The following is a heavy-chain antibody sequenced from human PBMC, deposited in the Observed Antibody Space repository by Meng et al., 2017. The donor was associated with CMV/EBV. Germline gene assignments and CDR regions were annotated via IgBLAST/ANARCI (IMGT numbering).Heavy chain of an antibody. V-gene: IGHV3-48*03. CDR1: GFTFSSYA. Sequence: GESLKISCAASGFTFSSYAMSWVRQAPGKGLEWVSSIGSRGITIYYADSVKGRFTISRDNAQNSLYLHMNSLRAEDTAVYYCARWVGGTSDYGMDVWGQGTTVTVSS. CDR2: IGSRGITI. CDR3: ARWVGGTSDYGMDV. D-gene: IGHD3-16*01. J-gene: IGHJ6*02.